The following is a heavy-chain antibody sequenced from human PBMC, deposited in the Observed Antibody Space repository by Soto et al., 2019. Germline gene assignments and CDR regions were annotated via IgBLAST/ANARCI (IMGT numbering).Heavy chain of an antibody. Sequence: QVQLVQSGAEVKKPGASVKVSCKASGYTFTTYAISWVRQAPGQGLEWMGRISTYNGNTNYAQKLQGRVTMTTDTSTSTAYMELRSLRSDDTAVYYCARDPQYSTSSQVFDSWGQGTRVTVSS. CDR1: GYTFTTYA. V-gene: IGHV1-18*01. CDR3: ARDPQYSTSSQVFDS. J-gene: IGHJ4*02. D-gene: IGHD6-6*01. CDR2: ISTYNGNT.